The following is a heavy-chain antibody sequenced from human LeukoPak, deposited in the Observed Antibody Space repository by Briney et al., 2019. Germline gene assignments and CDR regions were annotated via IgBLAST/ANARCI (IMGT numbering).Heavy chain of an antibody. CDR1: GGSFSGYY. CDR3: ARGITTFGVVIGYYYGMDV. V-gene: IGHV4-34*01. CDR2: INHSGST. D-gene: IGHD3-3*01. J-gene: IGHJ6*02. Sequence: PSETLSLTCAVYGGSFSGYYWSWIRQPPGKGLEWIGEINHSGSTNYNPSLKSRVTISVDTSKNQFSLKLSSVTAADTAVYYCARGITTFGVVIGYYYGMDVWGQGTTVTVSS.